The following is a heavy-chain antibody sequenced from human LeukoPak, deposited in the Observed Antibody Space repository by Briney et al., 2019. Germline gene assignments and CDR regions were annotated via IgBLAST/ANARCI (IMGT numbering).Heavy chain of an antibody. CDR3: ARAVSKEMAKIGFEY. J-gene: IGHJ4*02. CDR1: GCTFSSYA. CDR2: VITIFGTA. D-gene: IGHD5-24*01. Sequence: SSVKLSCKASGCTFSSYAIGWVRQAPGQVLEWRGGVITIFGTANYAQKFKGRVTISTDESTSTGYMELSSLRSEDTAVYYCARAVSKEMAKIGFEYWGQGTLVTVSS. V-gene: IGHV1-69*05.